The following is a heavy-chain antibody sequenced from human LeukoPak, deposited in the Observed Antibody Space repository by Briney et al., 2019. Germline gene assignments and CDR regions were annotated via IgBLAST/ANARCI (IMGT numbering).Heavy chain of an antibody. D-gene: IGHD3-3*01. CDR2: INHSGST. CDR3: ARQSAITIYGY. CDR1: GGSFSGYY. Sequence: NPSETLSLTCAVYGGSFSGYYWSWIRQPPGKGLEWIGEINHSGSTNYNPSLKSRVTISVDTSKNQFSLKLSSVTAADTAVYYCARQSAITIYGYWGQGTLVTVSS. V-gene: IGHV4-34*01. J-gene: IGHJ4*02.